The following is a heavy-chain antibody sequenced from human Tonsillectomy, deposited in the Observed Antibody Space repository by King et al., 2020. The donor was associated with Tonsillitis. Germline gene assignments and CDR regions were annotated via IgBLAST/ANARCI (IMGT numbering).Heavy chain of an antibody. D-gene: IGHD1-14*01. CDR2: IDHSGST. V-gene: IGHV4-34*01. J-gene: IGHJ6*02. CDR1: GGSFSTYY. Sequence: VQLQQWGAGLLKPSETLSLTCAVYGGSFSTYYWSWIRQPPGKGLEWVGEIDHSGSTNYNPSLKSRVTISVDTSKNQFSLKLSSVTAADTAVYLCARVGNLGSRTNYYYYNGLDVWGQGTTVTVSS. CDR3: ARVGNLGSRTNYYYYNGLDV.